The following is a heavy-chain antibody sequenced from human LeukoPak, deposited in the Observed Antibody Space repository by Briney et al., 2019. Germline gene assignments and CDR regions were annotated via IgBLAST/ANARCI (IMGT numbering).Heavy chain of an antibody. J-gene: IGHJ4*02. V-gene: IGHV4-31*03. Sequence: SQTLSLTCTVSGGSISSGGYYWSWTRQHPGKGLEWIGYIYYSGSTYYNPSLKSRVTISVDTSKNQFSLKLSSVTAADTAVYYCARGVIAAAGTFDYWGQGTLVTVSS. CDR3: ARGVIAAAGTFDY. D-gene: IGHD6-13*01. CDR2: IYYSGST. CDR1: GGSISSGGYY.